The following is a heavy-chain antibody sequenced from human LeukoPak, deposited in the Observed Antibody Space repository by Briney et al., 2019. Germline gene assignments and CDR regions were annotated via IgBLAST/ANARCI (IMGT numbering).Heavy chain of an antibody. J-gene: IGHJ4*02. V-gene: IGHV3-48*02. Sequence: GGSLRLSCAASGFTFSDYSMNWVRQAPGKGLVWVSYISSSSSTVYYADSVKGRFTISRDNAKSSLYLQMNSLRDEDTAVYYCARDERYDFWSGYLYYFDYWGQGTLVTVSS. CDR2: ISSSSSTV. CDR3: ARDERYDFWSGYLYYFDY. D-gene: IGHD3-3*01. CDR1: GFTFSDYS.